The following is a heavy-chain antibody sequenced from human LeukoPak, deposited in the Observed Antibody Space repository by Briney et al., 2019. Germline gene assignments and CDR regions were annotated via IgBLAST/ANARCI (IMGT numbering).Heavy chain of an antibody. CDR1: GGSISGYY. V-gene: IGHV4-59*01. CDR3: ARQGYSSGWFYFDY. CDR2: IYYSGST. D-gene: IGHD6-19*01. J-gene: IGHJ4*02. Sequence: SETLSLTCTVSGGSISGYYWSWIRQPPGKRLEWIGYIYYSGSTNYNPSPKSRVTISVDTSKNQFSLNLSSVTAADTAVYYCARQGYSSGWFYFDYWGQGTLVTVSS.